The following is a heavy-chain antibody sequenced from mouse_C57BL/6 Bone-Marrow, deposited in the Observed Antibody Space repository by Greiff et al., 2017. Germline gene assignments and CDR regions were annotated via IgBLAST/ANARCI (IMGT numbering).Heavy chain of an antibody. D-gene: IGHD2-4*01. J-gene: IGHJ4*01. V-gene: IGHV10-1*01. CDR2: IRSKSNNYAT. Sequence: DVHLVESGGGLVQPKGSLKLSCAASGFSFNTYAMNWVRQAPGKGLEWVARIRSKSNNYATYYADSVKDRFTISRDDSESMLYLQMNNLKTEDTAMYYCVRDYPHYYAMDYWGQGTSVTVSS. CDR1: GFSFNTYA. CDR3: VRDYPHYYAMDY.